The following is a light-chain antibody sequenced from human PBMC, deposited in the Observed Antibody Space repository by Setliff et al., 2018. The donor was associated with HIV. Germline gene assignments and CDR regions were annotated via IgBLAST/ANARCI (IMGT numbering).Light chain of an antibody. J-gene: IGLJ1*01. CDR2: ENN. V-gene: IGLV1-51*01. CDR1: SSNIGKNF. Sequence: QSVLTQPPSVSAAPGQKVTISCSGGSSNIGKNFVSWYQQFPGAAPKLVIYENNKRPSGIPDRFSGSKSGTSATLDITRLQTGDEADYYCGTWDSGLISAVGVFGSGTKVTV. CDR3: GTWDSGLISAVGV.